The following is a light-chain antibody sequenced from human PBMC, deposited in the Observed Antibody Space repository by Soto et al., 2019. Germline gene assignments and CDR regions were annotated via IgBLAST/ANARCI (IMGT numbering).Light chain of an antibody. J-gene: IGLJ2*01. Sequence: SSELTQPPSVSVAPGKTARITCGGNNIGSKSVHWYQQKPGQAPVLVIYYDSDRPSGIPERFSGSNSGNTATLTINTVEAGDEADYYCQVWHSSSDHLVVFGGGTQLAVL. CDR2: YDS. CDR3: QVWHSSSDHLVV. CDR1: NIGSKS. V-gene: IGLV3-21*04.